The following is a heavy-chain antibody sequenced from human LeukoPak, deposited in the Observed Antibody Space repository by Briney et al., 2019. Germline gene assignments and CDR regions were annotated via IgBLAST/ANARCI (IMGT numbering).Heavy chain of an antibody. V-gene: IGHV4-39*07. D-gene: IGHD5-18*01. Sequence: PSETLSLTCTVSGASISSSSYYWGWIRQPPGKGLEWIGSIYYSGSTYYNPSLKSRLTISVDTSKNQFSLKLSSVTAADTAVYYCARGERYSYGYNWFDPWGQGTLVTVSS. CDR1: GASISSSSYY. CDR2: IYYSGST. CDR3: ARGERYSYGYNWFDP. J-gene: IGHJ5*02.